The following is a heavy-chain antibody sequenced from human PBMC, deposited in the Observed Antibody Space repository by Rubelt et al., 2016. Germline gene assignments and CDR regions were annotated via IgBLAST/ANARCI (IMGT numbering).Heavy chain of an antibody. CDR1: GGSISSYY. CDR3: AGEYRLDDYYYGMDV. V-gene: IGHV4-59*01. D-gene: IGHD1-26*01. Sequence: QVQLQESGPGLVKPSETLSLTCTVSGGSISSYYWSWIRQPPGKGLEWIGYIYYSGSTNYNPSLKRRVPISVDTSKNQFSLRLSSVTAADMAVYYCAGEYRLDDYYYGMDVWGQGNTVTVSS. CDR2: IYYSGST. J-gene: IGHJ6*02.